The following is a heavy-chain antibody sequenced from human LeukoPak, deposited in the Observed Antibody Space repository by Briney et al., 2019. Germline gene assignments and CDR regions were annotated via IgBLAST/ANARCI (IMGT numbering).Heavy chain of an antibody. Sequence: GGSLRLSCAASGFTFSSYGMHWVRQAPGKGLEWVAVIWYDGSNKYYADSVKGRFTISRDDSKNTLYLQMNSLRAEDTAVYYCASYVLGVVFDIWGQGTMVTVFS. CDR2: IWYDGSNK. CDR1: GFTFSSYG. V-gene: IGHV3-33*01. J-gene: IGHJ3*02. CDR3: ASYVLGVVFDI. D-gene: IGHD3-3*02.